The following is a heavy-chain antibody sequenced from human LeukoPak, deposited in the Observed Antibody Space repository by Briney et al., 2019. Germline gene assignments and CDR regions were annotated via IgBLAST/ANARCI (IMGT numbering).Heavy chain of an antibody. J-gene: IGHJ4*02. Sequence: GGSLRLSCAASGFTFDDYAMHWVRQAPGKGLEWVSGISWNSGSIGYADSVKGRFTISRDNSKNTLYLQMNSLRAEDTAVYYCARDWVVGATTGYFDYWGQGTLVTVSS. CDR1: GFTFDDYA. CDR2: ISWNSGSI. D-gene: IGHD1-26*01. V-gene: IGHV3-9*01. CDR3: ARDWVVGATTGYFDY.